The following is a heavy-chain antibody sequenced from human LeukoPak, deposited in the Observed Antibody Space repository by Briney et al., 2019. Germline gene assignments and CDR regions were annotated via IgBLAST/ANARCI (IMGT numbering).Heavy chain of an antibody. D-gene: IGHD3-10*01. J-gene: IGHJ4*02. CDR3: ATSGTRGVINGH. CDR2: IKQDGSET. CDR1: GFTSSSSW. V-gene: IGHV3-7*03. Sequence: GGSLRLSCVVSGFTSSSSWMNWVRKAPGKGLEWVANIKQDGSETYCVDSVKGRFTISRDNAKKSLYLQMNSLRVEDTAVYYCATSGTRGVINGHWGQGTLVTVSS.